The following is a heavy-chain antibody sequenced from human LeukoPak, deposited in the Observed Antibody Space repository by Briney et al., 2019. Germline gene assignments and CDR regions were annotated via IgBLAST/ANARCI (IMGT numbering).Heavy chain of an antibody. J-gene: IGHJ1*01. CDR1: GYTFTSYG. Sequence: ASVTVSCKASGYTFTSYGISWVRQAPGQRLEWMGWISAYNGNTNYAQKLQGRVTMTTDTSTSTAYMELRSLRSDDTAVYYCVLFYNWNYEVPPYFQHWGQGTLVTVSS. D-gene: IGHD1-7*01. CDR3: VLFYNWNYEVPPYFQH. V-gene: IGHV1-18*01. CDR2: ISAYNGNT.